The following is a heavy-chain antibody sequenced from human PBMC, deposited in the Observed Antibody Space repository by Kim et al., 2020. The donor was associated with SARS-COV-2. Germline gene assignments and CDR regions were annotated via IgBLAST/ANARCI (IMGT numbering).Heavy chain of an antibody. Sequence: ASVKVSCKASGYTFTGYYMHWVRQAPGQGLEWMGRINPNSGGTNYAQKFQGRVTMTRDTSISTAYMELSRLRSDDTAVYYCARGRARYCTGGVRHNWFDPWGQGTLVTVS. J-gene: IGHJ5*02. CDR3: ARGRARYCTGGVRHNWFDP. CDR1: GYTFTGYY. CDR2: INPNSGGT. V-gene: IGHV1-2*06. D-gene: IGHD2-8*02.